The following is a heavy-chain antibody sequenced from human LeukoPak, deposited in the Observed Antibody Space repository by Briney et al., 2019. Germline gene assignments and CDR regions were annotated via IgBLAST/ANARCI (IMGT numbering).Heavy chain of an antibody. J-gene: IGHJ4*02. CDR1: GYTLTELS. CDR3: ATSIAAAGSTRSEGSYFDY. Sequence: GASVKVSCKVSGYTLTELSMHWVRQAPGKGLEWMGGFDPEDGETIYAQKFQGRVTMTEDTSTDTAYMELSSLRSEDTAVYYCATSIAAAGSTRSEGSYFDYWGQGTLVTVSS. CDR2: FDPEDGET. V-gene: IGHV1-24*01. D-gene: IGHD6-13*01.